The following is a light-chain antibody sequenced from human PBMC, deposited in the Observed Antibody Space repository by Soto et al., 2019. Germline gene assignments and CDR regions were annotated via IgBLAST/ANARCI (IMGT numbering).Light chain of an antibody. J-gene: IGLJ3*02. V-gene: IGLV1-40*01. CDR1: SSNIGAGYD. Sequence: VLTQPPSVSGAPGQRVTISCTGSSSNIGAGYDVHWYQQLPGTAPKLLIYGNSNRPSGVPDRFSGSKSGTSASLAITGLQAEDEADYYCQSYDSSLNGGVFGGGTKVTVL. CDR3: QSYDSSLNGGV. CDR2: GNS.